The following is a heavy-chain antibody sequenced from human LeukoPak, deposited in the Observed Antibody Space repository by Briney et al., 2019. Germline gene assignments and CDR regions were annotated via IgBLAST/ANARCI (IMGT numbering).Heavy chain of an antibody. CDR1: GGSFSGYY. D-gene: IGHD3-10*01. J-gene: IGHJ4*02. CDR3: ARTRYYYNSRSYGAPYYFDY. V-gene: IGHV4-34*01. Sequence: PSETLSLTCAVYGGSFSGYYWSWIRQPPGKGLEWVGEINHSGSTNYNPSLKSRVTISVDTSKNQFSLKLSSVTAADTAVYYCARTRYYYNSRSYGAPYYFDYWGQGTLVTVSS. CDR2: INHSGST.